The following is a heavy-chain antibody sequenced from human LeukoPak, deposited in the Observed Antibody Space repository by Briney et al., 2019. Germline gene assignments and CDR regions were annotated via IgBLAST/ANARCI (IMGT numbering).Heavy chain of an antibody. CDR1: GFTFSSYW. CDR2: IKQDGSEK. J-gene: IGHJ3*02. D-gene: IGHD5-18*01. V-gene: IGHV3-7*01. Sequence: GGSLRLSCAASGFTFSSYWMSWVRQAPGKGLEWVANIKQDGSEKYYVDSVKGRFTISRDNAKNSLYLQMNSLRAEDTAVYYCARTVMDTAMVSAFDIWGQGTMVTVS. CDR3: ARTVMDTAMVSAFDI.